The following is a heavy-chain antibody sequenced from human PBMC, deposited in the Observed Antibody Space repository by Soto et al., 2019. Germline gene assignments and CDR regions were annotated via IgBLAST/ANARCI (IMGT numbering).Heavy chain of an antibody. J-gene: IGHJ6*03. CDR2: MNPNSGNT. D-gene: IGHD3-10*01. V-gene: IGHV1-8*01. Sequence: GASVKVSCKASGYTFTSYDINWVRQATGQGLERMGWMNPNSGNTGYAQKFQGRVTMTRNTSISTAYMELSSLRSEDTAVYYCARGVPLVRGVPSEYYYYYYMDVWGKGTTVTVSS. CDR1: GYTFTSYD. CDR3: ARGVPLVRGVPSEYYYYYYMDV.